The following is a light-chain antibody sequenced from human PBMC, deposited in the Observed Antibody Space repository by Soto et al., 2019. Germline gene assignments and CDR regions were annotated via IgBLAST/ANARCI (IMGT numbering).Light chain of an antibody. V-gene: IGKV2D-29*02. CDR3: MQSPRTTPT. J-gene: IGKJ5*01. Sequence: DVVMTQTPLSLSVAPGQPASISCQSIQSPLHISGENFIFWYLRKPGQYPQLLIYEVSNRASGVPDRFSGSVSGTDFKLELRRVEPDDVGIYECMQSPRTTPTFCQGTRVEIK. CDR2: EVS. CDR1: QSPLHISGENF.